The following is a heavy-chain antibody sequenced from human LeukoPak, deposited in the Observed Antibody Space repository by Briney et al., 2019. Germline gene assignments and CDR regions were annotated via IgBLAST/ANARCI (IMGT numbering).Heavy chain of an antibody. D-gene: IGHD3-10*01. Sequence: SETLSLTCTVSGGSISSSSYYWGWIRQPPGKGLEWIGSIYYSGSTYYNPSLKSRVTISEDTSKNQFSLKLSSVTAADTAVYYCAPHRDQLLWFGEGWFDPWGQGTLVTVSS. CDR3: APHRDQLLWFGEGWFDP. V-gene: IGHV4-39*07. CDR2: IYYSGST. J-gene: IGHJ5*02. CDR1: GGSISSSSYY.